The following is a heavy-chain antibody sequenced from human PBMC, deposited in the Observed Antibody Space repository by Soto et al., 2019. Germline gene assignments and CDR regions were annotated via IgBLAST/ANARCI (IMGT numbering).Heavy chain of an antibody. Sequence: LRLSCAASGFTFSSYGMHWVRQAPGKGLKWVAVISYDGSNKYYADSVKGRFTISRDNSKNTLYLQMNSLRAEDTAVYYCARGKGSTVTTIYYYYGMDVWGQGTTVTVSS. CDR1: GFTFSSYG. CDR3: ARGKGSTVTTIYYYYGMDV. D-gene: IGHD4-17*01. J-gene: IGHJ6*02. CDR2: ISYDGSNK. V-gene: IGHV3-30*03.